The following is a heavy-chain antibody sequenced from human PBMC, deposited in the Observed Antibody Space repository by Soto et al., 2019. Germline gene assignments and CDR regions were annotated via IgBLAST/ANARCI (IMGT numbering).Heavy chain of an antibody. Sequence: LGQGLEWMGWINLNSGGTKYAQKFQGRVSMTRDTSISTAYMELSSLTSGDTAMYYCATVVGASFYGMAVWRHGSTVTVSS. V-gene: IGHV1-2*02. D-gene: IGHD1-26*01. J-gene: IGHJ6*02. CDR3: ATVVGASFYGMAV. CDR2: INLNSGGT.